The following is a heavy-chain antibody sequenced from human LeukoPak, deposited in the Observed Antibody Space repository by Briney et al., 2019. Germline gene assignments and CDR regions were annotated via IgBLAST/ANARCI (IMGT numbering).Heavy chain of an antibody. CDR2: IYHSGST. Sequence: SETLSLTCAVSGGSISSGGYSWSWIRQPPGKGLEWIGYIYHSGSTHYNPSLKSRVTISVDRSKNQFSLKLSSVTAADTAVYYCARGRGYSYGECYFDYWGQGTLVTVSS. V-gene: IGHV4-30-2*01. J-gene: IGHJ4*02. CDR1: GGSISSGGYS. CDR3: ARGRGYSYGECYFDY. D-gene: IGHD5-18*01.